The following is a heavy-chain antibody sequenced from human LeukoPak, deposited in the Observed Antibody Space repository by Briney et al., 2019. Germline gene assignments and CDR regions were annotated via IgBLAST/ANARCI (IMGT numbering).Heavy chain of an antibody. CDR3: ARLVGARSQADY. CDR1: GGSFSGYY. Sequence: SETLSLTCAVYGGSFSGYYWSWIRQPPGKGLEWIGEINHSGSTYYNPSLKSRVTISVDTSKNQFSLRLSSVTAADTAVYYCARLVGARSQADYWGQGTLVTVSS. CDR2: INHSGST. D-gene: IGHD1-26*01. J-gene: IGHJ4*02. V-gene: IGHV4-34*01.